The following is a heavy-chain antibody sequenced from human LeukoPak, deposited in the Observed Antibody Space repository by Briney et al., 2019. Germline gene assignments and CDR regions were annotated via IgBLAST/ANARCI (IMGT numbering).Heavy chain of an antibody. J-gene: IGHJ5*02. CDR1: GGSISSGDYY. D-gene: IGHD3-22*01. V-gene: IGHV4-30-4*01. CDR3: ARPYYYDSRIDP. Sequence: SETLSLTCTVSGGSISSGDYYWSWIRQPPGKGLEWIACMYYSGSTYYNPSLKSRVTMSADTSKNQLPLKLSSVTAADTAVYYCARPYYYDSRIDPWGQGILVTVSS. CDR2: MYYSGST.